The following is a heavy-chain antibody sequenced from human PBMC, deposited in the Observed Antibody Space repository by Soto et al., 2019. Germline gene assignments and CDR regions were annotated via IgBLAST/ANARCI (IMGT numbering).Heavy chain of an antibody. D-gene: IGHD2-15*01. Sequence: QVQLVQSGAEVKKPGASVKVSCKASGYTFANYGVSWVRQAPGQGLEWMGWINTYNGYTNYAQKLQGRVTMTTDTSTSTAYMELRSLRSDDTAVYYCAKVQEKWSKFFDYWGQGTLVTVSS. J-gene: IGHJ4*02. CDR1: GYTFANYG. V-gene: IGHV1-18*01. CDR3: AKVQEKWSKFFDY. CDR2: INTYNGYT.